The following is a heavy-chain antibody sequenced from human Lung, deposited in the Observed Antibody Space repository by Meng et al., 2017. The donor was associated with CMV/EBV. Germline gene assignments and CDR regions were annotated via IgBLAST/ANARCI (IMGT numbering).Heavy chain of an antibody. CDR1: GFTFGTYG. V-gene: IGHV3-23*03. CDR2: IYLGDRST. Sequence: GESLKISCAASGFTFGTYGMSWVRQAPGKGLEWVAVIYLGDRSTWYGDFVKGRFSIYTDDSKSTVYLQMNSLRAEDTALYYCAKNPVDYAAPWGQGNLLTVDS. D-gene: IGHD4-17*01. CDR3: AKNPVDYAAP. J-gene: IGHJ5*02.